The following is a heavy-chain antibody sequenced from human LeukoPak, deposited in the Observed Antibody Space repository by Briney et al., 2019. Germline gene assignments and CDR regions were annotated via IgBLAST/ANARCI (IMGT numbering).Heavy chain of an antibody. CDR2: ISSSGYTT. V-gene: IGHV3-23*01. Sequence: GGSLRLSCAASGFSFSSYAMSWVRQAPGKGLEWVSAISSSGYTTYYADSVKGRFSISRDNSKNTVYLQMSSLRGEDTAVYHCAKEYCSGGSCYSGYWGQGALVTVSS. CDR3: AKEYCSGGSCYSGY. CDR1: GFSFSSYA. J-gene: IGHJ4*02. D-gene: IGHD2-15*01.